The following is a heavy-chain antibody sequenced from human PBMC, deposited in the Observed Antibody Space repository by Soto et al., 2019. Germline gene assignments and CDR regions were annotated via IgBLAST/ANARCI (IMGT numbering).Heavy chain of an antibody. D-gene: IGHD1-26*01. CDR2: IIPIFGTA. V-gene: IGHV1-69*01. CDR1: GGTFSSYA. CDR3: ARVFPIVGATHWFDP. J-gene: IGHJ5*02. Sequence: QVQLVQSGAEVKKPGSSVKVSCKASGGTFSSYAISWVRQAPGQGLEWMGGIIPIFGTANYAQKFQGRVTITADESTSTAYLEMSSVRSEDTAVYYCARVFPIVGATHWFDPWGQGTLVTVSS.